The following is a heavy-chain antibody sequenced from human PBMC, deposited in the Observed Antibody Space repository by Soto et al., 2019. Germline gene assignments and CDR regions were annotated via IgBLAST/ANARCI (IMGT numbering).Heavy chain of an antibody. CDR1: GFTFSNYA. J-gene: IGHJ4*02. V-gene: IGHV3-23*01. CDR3: AKMAWFGDPPGGDY. CDR2: ISGSGGTT. Sequence: EVQLLESGGGLVQPGGSLRLSCGASGFTFSNYAMGWVRQAPGKGLEWVAAISGSGGTTYYADSVKGRFTISRDSSKNTLYLQMNSLRAEDTALYFCAKMAWFGDPPGGDYWGQGTLVTVSS. D-gene: IGHD3-10*01.